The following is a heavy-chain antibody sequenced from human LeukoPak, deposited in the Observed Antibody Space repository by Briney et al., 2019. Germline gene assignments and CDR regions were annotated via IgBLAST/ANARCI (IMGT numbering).Heavy chain of an antibody. CDR1: GFTFDDYT. D-gene: IGHD1-26*01. V-gene: IGHV3-43*01. CDR2: ISWDGSST. J-gene: IGHJ1*01. CDR3: AKYSGTYSHYFHH. Sequence: EGSLRLSCAASGFTFDDYTMHWVRQAPGKGLEWVSLISWDGSSTSYADSVKGRFTISRDNSKNSLYLQMNSLRTEDTALFYCAKYSGTYSHYFHHWGQGTLVTVSS.